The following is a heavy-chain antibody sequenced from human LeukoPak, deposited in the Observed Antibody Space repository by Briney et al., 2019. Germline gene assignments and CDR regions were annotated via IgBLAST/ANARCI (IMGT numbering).Heavy chain of an antibody. V-gene: IGHV3-23*01. D-gene: IGHD1-1*01. Sequence: GGSLRLSCAASGFTFSSYAMSWVRQAPGKGPEWVSVISGSGTTTYYADSVKGRFTISRDNSKNTLYLQMNSLRAEDTAVYYCAKRDSIRPFDYWGQGTLVTVSS. CDR1: GFTFSSYA. CDR3: AKRDSIRPFDY. J-gene: IGHJ4*02. CDR2: ISGSGTTT.